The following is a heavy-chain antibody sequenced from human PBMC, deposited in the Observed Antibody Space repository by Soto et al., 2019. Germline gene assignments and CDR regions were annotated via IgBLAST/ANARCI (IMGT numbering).Heavy chain of an antibody. J-gene: IGHJ6*02. Sequence: ASVKVSCKASGYTFTTYGISWVRQAPGQGLEWMGWISGYNGHTNYAQKFQGRVTLTTDTSTKTAFMELRSLTGDDTAVYYCAREYGMDVWGQGTTVTVSS. V-gene: IGHV1-18*01. CDR2: ISGYNGHT. CDR3: AREYGMDV. CDR1: GYTFTTYG.